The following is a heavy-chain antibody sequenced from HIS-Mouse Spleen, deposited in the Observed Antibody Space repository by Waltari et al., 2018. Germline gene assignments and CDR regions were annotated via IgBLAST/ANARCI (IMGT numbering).Heavy chain of an antibody. V-gene: IGHV4-39*07. CDR1: GGSLRSSSYY. CDR2: IYYSGST. Sequence: QLQLQESGPGLEKPSETLSLTCPDSGGSLRSSSYYWGWIRQPPGKGLEWIGSIYYSGSTYYNPSLKSRVTISVDTSKNQFSLKLSSVTAADTAVYYCAREIPYSCSWYEWYFDLWGRGTLVTVSS. CDR3: AREIPYSCSWYEWYFDL. D-gene: IGHD6-13*01. J-gene: IGHJ2*01.